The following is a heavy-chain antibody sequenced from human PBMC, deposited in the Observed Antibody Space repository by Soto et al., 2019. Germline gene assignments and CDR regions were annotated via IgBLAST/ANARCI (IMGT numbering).Heavy chain of an antibody. CDR2: MNPNSGNT. V-gene: IGHV1-8*02. D-gene: IGHD3-16*01. Sequence: VKVSCKASGGTFSSYAISWVRQAPGQGLEWMGWMNPNSGNTGYAQKFQGRVTMTRNTSISTAYMELSSLRSEDTAVYYCARGATFAFDIWGQGTMVTVSS. CDR1: GGTFSSYA. CDR3: ARGATFAFDI. J-gene: IGHJ3*02.